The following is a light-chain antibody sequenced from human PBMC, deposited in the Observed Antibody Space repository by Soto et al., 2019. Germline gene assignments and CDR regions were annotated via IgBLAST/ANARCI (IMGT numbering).Light chain of an antibody. J-gene: IGKJ2*03. CDR3: QQYGSSPPYS. Sequence: EIVLTQSPATLSLSPGERATLSWRASQSVSSNYLAWYQQKPGQAPRLLIYDASSRATGIPDRFSGSGSGTDFTLTISRLEPEDFAVYYCQQYGSSPPYSFGQGTKLEIK. V-gene: IGKV3-20*01. CDR1: QSVSSNY. CDR2: DAS.